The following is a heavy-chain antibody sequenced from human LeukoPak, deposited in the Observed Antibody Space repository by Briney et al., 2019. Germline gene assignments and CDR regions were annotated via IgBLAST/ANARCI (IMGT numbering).Heavy chain of an antibody. Sequence: PGGSLRLSCAASGFTFSSYWMSWVRQAPGKGVEWVANIKQDGSEKYYVDSVKGRFTISRDNAKNSLYLQMNSLRAEDTAVYYCARGVTHKWGYFDYWGQGTLVTVSS. CDR2: IKQDGSEK. D-gene: IGHD7-27*01. J-gene: IGHJ4*02. CDR1: GFTFSSYW. CDR3: ARGVTHKWGYFDY. V-gene: IGHV3-7*04.